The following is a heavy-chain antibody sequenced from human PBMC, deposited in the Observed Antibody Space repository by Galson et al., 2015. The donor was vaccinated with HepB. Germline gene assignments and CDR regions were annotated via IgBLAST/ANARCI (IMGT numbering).Heavy chain of an antibody. D-gene: IGHD3-22*01. V-gene: IGHV3-21*01. Sequence: SLRLSCAASGFTFSSYSMNWVRQAPGKGLEWVSSISSSSSYIYYADSVKGRFTISRDNAKNSLYLQMNSLRAEDTAVYYCARARFHKTYYYDSSGKKGWHAVDIWGQGTMVTVSS. CDR3: ARARFHKTYYYDSSGKKGWHAVDI. CDR2: ISSSSSYI. J-gene: IGHJ3*02. CDR1: GFTFSSYS.